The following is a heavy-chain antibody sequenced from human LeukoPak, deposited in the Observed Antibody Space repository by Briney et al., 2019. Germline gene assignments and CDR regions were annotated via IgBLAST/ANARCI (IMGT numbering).Heavy chain of an antibody. J-gene: IGHJ4*02. V-gene: IGHV3-23*01. D-gene: IGHD1-1*01. CDR2: ISVGGGDT. CDR3: AGSYSDNWYCFGY. Sequence: GGSLRLSCEASGFIFSSYVMGWVRQAPGKGLEWVSIISVGGGDTFTADSVKGRFTIARENSKNTLYLQMMGLRVEDTAIYYCAGSYSDNWYCFGYWGQGTLVTVSS. CDR1: GFIFSSYV.